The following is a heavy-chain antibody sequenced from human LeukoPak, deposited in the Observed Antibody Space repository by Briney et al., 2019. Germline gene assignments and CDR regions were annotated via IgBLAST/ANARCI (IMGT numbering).Heavy chain of an antibody. D-gene: IGHD3-22*01. Sequence: PSETLSLTCNVSNFSISSGYYWGWIRKPEGKGLEWIGSVYHSGSTYYNPSLKSRVTISVDTSKNQFSLKLESVTAADTAVYYCARDKDYYDSSGYLYWGQGILVTVSS. CDR2: VYHSGST. V-gene: IGHV4-38-2*02. J-gene: IGHJ4*02. CDR1: NFSISSGYY. CDR3: ARDKDYYDSSGYLY.